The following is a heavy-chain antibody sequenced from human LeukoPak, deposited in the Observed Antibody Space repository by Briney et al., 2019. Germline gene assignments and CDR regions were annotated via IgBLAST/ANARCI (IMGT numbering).Heavy chain of an antibody. D-gene: IGHD2-21*02. Sequence: ETLSLMCTVSRGSTSTSGSYWPLIRQHPGNPLAQFGYTSNGASTYYNPSLKSVLTRKVDTPSDRFSLKMSTVTAADTALYSCARGGVTANNPFDAWGQGTLVTVSS. CDR3: ARGGVTANNPFDA. CDR2: TSNGAST. CDR1: RGSTSTSGSY. V-gene: IGHV4-31*01. J-gene: IGHJ5*02.